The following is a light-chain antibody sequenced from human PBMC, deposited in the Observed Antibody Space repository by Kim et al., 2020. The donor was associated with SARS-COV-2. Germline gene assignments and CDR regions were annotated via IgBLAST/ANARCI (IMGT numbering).Light chain of an antibody. Sequence: QAGLTQPPSVSKGLRQTATLTCTGDNNNVGNQGAVWLQQHKGHPPKLLSYRNNNRPSGISERFSASRSGNTASLTITGLQPEDEADYYCSAWASSLSAWVFGGGTQLTVL. J-gene: IGLJ3*02. CDR2: RNN. CDR3: SAWASSLSAWV. CDR1: NNNVGNQG. V-gene: IGLV10-54*04.